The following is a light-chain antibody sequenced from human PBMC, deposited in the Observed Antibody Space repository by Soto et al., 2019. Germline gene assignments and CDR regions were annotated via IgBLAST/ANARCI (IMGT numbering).Light chain of an antibody. V-gene: IGKV3-20*01. CDR2: GAS. J-gene: IGKJ3*01. CDR3: QQYGTSPFT. Sequence: VLTQSPGTLSLSPGERATLSCRASERISSNFLAWYQQRPGQAPRLLIYGASTRASGIPDRFSGSGSGTDIALTISRLEPEDFALYYCQQYGTSPFTFGPGTTVEIK. CDR1: ERISSNF.